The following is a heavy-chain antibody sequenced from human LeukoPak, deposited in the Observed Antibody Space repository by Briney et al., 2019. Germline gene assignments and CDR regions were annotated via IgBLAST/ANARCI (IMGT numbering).Heavy chain of an antibody. CDR2: IRYDGSNK. Sequence: GGSLRLSCAASGFTFSSYAMSWVRQAPGKGLEWVAFIRYDGSNKYYADSVKGRFTISRDNSKNTLYLQMNSLRAEDTAVYYCAKDLREYSSIGYYFDYWGQGTLVTVSS. D-gene: IGHD6-6*01. J-gene: IGHJ4*02. CDR3: AKDLREYSSIGYYFDY. V-gene: IGHV3-30*02. CDR1: GFTFSSYA.